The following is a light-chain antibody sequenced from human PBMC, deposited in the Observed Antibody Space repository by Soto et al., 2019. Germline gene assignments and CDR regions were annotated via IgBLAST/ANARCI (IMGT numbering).Light chain of an antibody. J-gene: IGKJ1*01. CDR2: KAS. CDR3: QQWWT. CDR1: QSISSW. Sequence: DIQMTQSPSTLSASVGDRVTITCRASQSISSWLAWYQQKPGKAPKLLIYKASSLESGVPSSFSGSGSGTEFTLTISSLQPDDFATYYCQQWWTFGQGTKVEIK. V-gene: IGKV1-5*03.